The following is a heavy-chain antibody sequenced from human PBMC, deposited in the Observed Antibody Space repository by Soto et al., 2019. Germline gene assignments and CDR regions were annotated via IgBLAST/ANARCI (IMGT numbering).Heavy chain of an antibody. J-gene: IGHJ4*02. Sequence: EVQLVGSGGGLVQPGGSLRLSCAASGFTFSSYWMSWVRQAPGKGLEWVAIIRQDGSDKYYVDSVKGRFTISRDNSKNSLYLQMNSLRAEDTAIYYCASPQQWLGQRGDFDYWGQGTLVTVSS. CDR1: GFTFSSYW. D-gene: IGHD6-19*01. CDR2: IRQDGSDK. CDR3: ASPQQWLGQRGDFDY. V-gene: IGHV3-7*05.